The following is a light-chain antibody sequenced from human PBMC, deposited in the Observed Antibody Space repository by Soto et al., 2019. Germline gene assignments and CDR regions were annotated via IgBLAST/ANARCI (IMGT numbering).Light chain of an antibody. J-gene: IGLJ3*02. V-gene: IGLV1-44*01. CDR1: YSNIGSNF. CDR2: SIN. CDR3: SSWDDSVDGPV. Sequence: QSVLTQPPSASATPGQTVTISCSGRYSNIGSNFVSWYQRLPGTAPKLLIYSINQRPPGVPGRFSGSKAGTSASLTISGLQSEDEADYFCSSWDDSVDGPVFGGGTKLTVL.